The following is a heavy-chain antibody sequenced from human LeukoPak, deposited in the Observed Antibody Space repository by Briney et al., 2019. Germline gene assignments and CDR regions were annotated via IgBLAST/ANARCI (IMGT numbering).Heavy chain of an antibody. D-gene: IGHD4-17*01. CDR3: ARLRSPTDY. Sequence: GGSLRLSCAVSGFTFSDFEMNWVRQAPGKGPEWISYIGGSGSPTYYADSVKGRFTISRDNAKNSLFLQMNSLRAEDTAVYYCARLRSPTDYWGQGTLVTVSS. CDR1: GFTFSDFE. J-gene: IGHJ4*02. CDR2: IGGSGSPT. V-gene: IGHV3-48*03.